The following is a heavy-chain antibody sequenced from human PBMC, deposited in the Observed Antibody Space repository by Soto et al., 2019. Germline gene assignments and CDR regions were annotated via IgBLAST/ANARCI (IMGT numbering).Heavy chain of an antibody. CDR1: GGSISSYY. CDR3: AGTDLGYCSGGSCYAHGAFDI. V-gene: IGHV4-59*01. J-gene: IGHJ3*02. D-gene: IGHD2-15*01. Sequence: PSETLSLTCTVSGGSISSYYWSWIRQPPGKGLEWIGYIYYSGSTNYNPSLKSRVTISVDTSKNQFSLKLSSVTAADTAVYYCAGTDLGYCSGGSCYAHGAFDIWGQGTMVTVSS. CDR2: IYYSGST.